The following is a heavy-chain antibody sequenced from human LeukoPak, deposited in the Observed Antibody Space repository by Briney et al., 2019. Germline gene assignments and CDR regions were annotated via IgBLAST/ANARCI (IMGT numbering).Heavy chain of an antibody. Sequence: GGSLKLSCAASGFSLSGAAIHSVRQSSGKGLEWVGHIDKKANFYATASAASVEGRFTISRDDSRNTAYLQMTSLKTEDTALYYCTRDSGTYNWLDPWGQGTLVIVSS. CDR1: GFSLSGAA. CDR2: IDKKANFYAT. V-gene: IGHV3-73*01. CDR3: TRDSGTYNWLDP. D-gene: IGHD1-26*01. J-gene: IGHJ5*02.